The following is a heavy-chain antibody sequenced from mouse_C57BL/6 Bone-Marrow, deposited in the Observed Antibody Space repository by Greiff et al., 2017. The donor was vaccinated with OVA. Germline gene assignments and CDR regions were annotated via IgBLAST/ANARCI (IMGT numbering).Heavy chain of an antibody. CDR2: IYPRSGNT. V-gene: IGHV1-81*01. Sequence: QVQLQQSGAELARPGASVKLSCKASGYTFTSYGISWVKQRTGQGLEWIGEIYPRSGNTYYNEQFKGKATLTADKSSSTAYMELRSLTSEDSAVYFGAREGDGYFSDGYFDVWGTGTTVTVSS. CDR3: AREGDGYFSDGYFDV. D-gene: IGHD2-3*01. J-gene: IGHJ1*03. CDR1: GYTFTSYG.